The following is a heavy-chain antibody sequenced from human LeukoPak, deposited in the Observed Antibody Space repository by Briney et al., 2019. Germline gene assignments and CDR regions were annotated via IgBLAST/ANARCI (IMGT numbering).Heavy chain of an antibody. CDR3: ARDEGSGKWLGPYYDFWSGYRYRDYYYMDV. J-gene: IGHJ6*03. V-gene: IGHV1-46*01. CDR2: INPSGGST. D-gene: IGHD3-3*01. Sequence: GASVKVSCKAFGYTFTSYYMHWVRQAPGQGLEWMGIINPSGGSTSYAQKFQGRVTMTRDMSTSTVYMELSSLRSEDTAVYYCARDEGSGKWLGPYYDFWSGYRYRDYYYMDVWGKGTTVTVSS. CDR1: GYTFTSYY.